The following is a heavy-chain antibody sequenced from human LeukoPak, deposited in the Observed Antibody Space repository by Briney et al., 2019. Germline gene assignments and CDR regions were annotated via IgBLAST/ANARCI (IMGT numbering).Heavy chain of an antibody. CDR3: ATVDTANLPDFDY. Sequence: GGSLRLSCAVSGFTFSNSWMSWVRQAPGKGLEWVANIKQDGSEKYYVDSVKGRFTISRDNAKNSLYLQMNSLRAEDTAVYYCATVDTANLPDFDYWGQGTLVTVSS. J-gene: IGHJ4*02. CDR1: GFTFSNSW. V-gene: IGHV3-7*01. CDR2: IKQDGSEK. D-gene: IGHD5-18*01.